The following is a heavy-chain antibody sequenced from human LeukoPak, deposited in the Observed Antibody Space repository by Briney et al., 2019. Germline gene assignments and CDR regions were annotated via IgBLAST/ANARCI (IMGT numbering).Heavy chain of an antibody. Sequence: GESLKISCKGSGYSFTSYWIGWVRQMPGKGLGWMGIIYPGDSETRYSPSFEGQVTISADKSISTAYLQWSSLKASDTAMYYCARHGTDYDFWSGYYNYYYYMDVWGKGTTVTVSS. CDR1: GYSFTSYW. V-gene: IGHV5-51*01. CDR2: IYPGDSET. CDR3: ARHGTDYDFWSGYYNYYYYMDV. J-gene: IGHJ6*03. D-gene: IGHD3-3*01.